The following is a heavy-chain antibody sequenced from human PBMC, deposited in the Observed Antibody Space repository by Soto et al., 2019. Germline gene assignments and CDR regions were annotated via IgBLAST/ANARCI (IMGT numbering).Heavy chain of an antibody. Sequence: GASVKVSCKASGYTFTGYYMHWVRQAPGQGLEWMGWINPNSGGTNYAQKFQGRVTMTRDTSISTAYMELIRLRSDDTAVYYCARVISGDYGDSDAFDIWGQGTMVTVSS. CDR3: ARVISGDYGDSDAFDI. D-gene: IGHD4-17*01. CDR2: INPNSGGT. CDR1: GYTFTGYY. V-gene: IGHV1-2*02. J-gene: IGHJ3*02.